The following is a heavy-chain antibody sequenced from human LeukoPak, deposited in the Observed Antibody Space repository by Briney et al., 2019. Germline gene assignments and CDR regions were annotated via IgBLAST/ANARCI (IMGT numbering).Heavy chain of an antibody. V-gene: IGHV4-39*01. CDR2: IYFSGST. J-gene: IGHJ4*02. CDR1: GVSISSSSYY. CDR3: AFSSGYLIPTDY. D-gene: IGHD3-22*01. Sequence: SETLSLTCTVSGVSISSSSYYWGWIRQPPGKGLEWIGSIYFSGSTYYNPSLKSRVTISVDTSKNQFSLKLSSVTAADTAVYYCAFSSGYLIPTDYWGQGTLVTVSS.